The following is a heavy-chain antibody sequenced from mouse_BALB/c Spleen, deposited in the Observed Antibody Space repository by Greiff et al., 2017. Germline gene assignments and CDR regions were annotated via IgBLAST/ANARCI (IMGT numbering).Heavy chain of an antibody. CDR2: INPSTGYT. V-gene: IGHV1-7*01. CDR1: GYTFTSYW. CDR3: ARFAMDY. Sequence: VQLVESGAELAKPGASVKMSCKASGYTFTSYWMHWVKQRPGQGLEWIGYINPSTGYTEYNQKFKDKATLTADKSSSTAYMQLSSLTSEDSAVYYCARFAMDYWGQGTSVTVSS. J-gene: IGHJ4*01.